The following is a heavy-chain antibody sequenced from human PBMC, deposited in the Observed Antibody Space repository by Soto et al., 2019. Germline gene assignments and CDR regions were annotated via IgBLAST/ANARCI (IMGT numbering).Heavy chain of an antibody. CDR3: AKDTSSSWYQSGY. D-gene: IGHD6-13*01. Sequence: QVQLVESGGGVVQPGRSLRLSCAASGFTFSSYGMHWVRQAPGKGLEWVAVISYDGSNKYYADSVKVRFTISRDNSKNTLYLQMNSLRAEDTSVYYCAKDTSSSWYQSGYWGQGTLVTGSS. V-gene: IGHV3-30*18. CDR2: ISYDGSNK. J-gene: IGHJ4*02. CDR1: GFTFSSYG.